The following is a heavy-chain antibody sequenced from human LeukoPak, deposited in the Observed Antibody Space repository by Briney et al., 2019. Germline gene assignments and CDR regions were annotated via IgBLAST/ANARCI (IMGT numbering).Heavy chain of an antibody. D-gene: IGHD3-3*01. J-gene: IGHJ4*02. Sequence: GGSLRLSCAASGFTFSSYSMNWVRQAPGKGLEWVSSISSSSSYIFYADSVKGRCTISRDNAKNSLYLQMNSLRAEDTAVYYCARDHVLRFLEWLFDYWGQGTLVTVSS. CDR3: ARDHVLRFLEWLFDY. V-gene: IGHV3-21*01. CDR1: GFTFSSYS. CDR2: ISSSSSYI.